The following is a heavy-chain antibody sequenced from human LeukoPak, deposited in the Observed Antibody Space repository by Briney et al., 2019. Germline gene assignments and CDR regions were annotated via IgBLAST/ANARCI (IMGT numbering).Heavy chain of an antibody. J-gene: IGHJ4*02. CDR2: MNPNSGDT. CDR3: ARVTPNWYYFDY. CDR1: GYTFASYD. D-gene: IGHD2-8*01. Sequence: ASVKVSCKASGYTFASYDINWVRQATGQGLEWMGWMNPNSGDTGYAQKFQGRVTMTRNTSISTAYMELSSLRSEDTAVYYCARVTPNWYYFDYWGQGTLVTVSS. V-gene: IGHV1-8*01.